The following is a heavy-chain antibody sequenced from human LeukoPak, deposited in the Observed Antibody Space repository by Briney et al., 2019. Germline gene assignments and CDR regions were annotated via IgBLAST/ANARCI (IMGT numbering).Heavy chain of an antibody. CDR3: ARVLAPRAFDI. V-gene: IGHV1-2*02. CDR2: INPNSGDT. J-gene: IGHJ3*02. Sequence: ASVKVSCKASGYTSIGYYIHWVRQAPGQGLEWMGWINPNSGDTNYSQKFQGGVTMTSDTSISTAYMELSRLRSDDTAVYYCARVLAPRAFDIWGQGTMVTVSS. CDR1: GYTSIGYY.